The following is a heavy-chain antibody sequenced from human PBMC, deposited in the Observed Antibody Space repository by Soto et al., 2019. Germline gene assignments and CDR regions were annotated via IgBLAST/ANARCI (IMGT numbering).Heavy chain of an antibody. Sequence: SETLSLTCTVSGGSISSYYWSWIRQPPGKGLEWIGYIYYSGSTNYYPSLKSRVTISVDTSKYLFSLKLSSVTAADTAVYYCARDRHSSSWDEPYYYYYGMDVWGQGTTVT. J-gene: IGHJ6*02. CDR1: GGSISSYY. D-gene: IGHD6-13*01. V-gene: IGHV4-59*01. CDR2: IYYSGST. CDR3: ARDRHSSSWDEPYYYYYGMDV.